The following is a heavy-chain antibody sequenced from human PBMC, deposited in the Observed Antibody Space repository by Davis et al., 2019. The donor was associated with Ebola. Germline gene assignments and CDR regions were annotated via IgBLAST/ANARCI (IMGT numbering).Heavy chain of an antibody. Sequence: ASVQVSCKASGYTFTGHYMHCVRQAPGQGLVWMGRINPNSGGTNYLRKLQGRVTMTTDTSTSTAYMELRSLRSDDTAVYYCACSVDGTGGWFDPWGQGTLVTVSS. CDR2: INPNSGGT. CDR3: ACSVDGTGGWFDP. V-gene: IGHV1-2*06. J-gene: IGHJ5*02. CDR1: GYTFTGHY. D-gene: IGHD6-19*01.